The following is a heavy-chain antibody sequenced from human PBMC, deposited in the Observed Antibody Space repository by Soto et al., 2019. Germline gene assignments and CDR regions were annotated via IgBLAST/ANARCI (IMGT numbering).Heavy chain of an antibody. Sequence: SETLSLTCAVSGGSISSGGYSCDWIRQPPGKGLEWIGYIYHSGSTYYNPSLKSRVTISVDRSKNQFSLKLSSVTAADTAVYYCARGMTTVTTFDYWGQGTLVTVSS. J-gene: IGHJ4*02. D-gene: IGHD4-17*01. CDR3: ARGMTTVTTFDY. CDR1: GGSISSGGYS. CDR2: IYHSGST. V-gene: IGHV4-30-2*01.